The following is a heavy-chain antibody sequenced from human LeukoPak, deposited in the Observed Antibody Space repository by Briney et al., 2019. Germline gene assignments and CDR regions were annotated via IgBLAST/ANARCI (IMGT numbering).Heavy chain of an antibody. V-gene: IGHV4-34*01. CDR3: ARGLKHGRKNCSGGSCYKGLFYYYYYMDV. J-gene: IGHJ6*03. CDR1: GGSFSGYY. CDR2: INHSGST. D-gene: IGHD2-15*01. Sequence: PSETLSLTCAVYGGSFSGYYWSWIRQPPGKGLEWIGEINHSGSTNYNPSLKSRVTISVDTSKNQFSLKLSSVTAADTAVYYCARGLKHGRKNCSGGSCYKGLFYYYYYMDVWGKGTTVTVSS.